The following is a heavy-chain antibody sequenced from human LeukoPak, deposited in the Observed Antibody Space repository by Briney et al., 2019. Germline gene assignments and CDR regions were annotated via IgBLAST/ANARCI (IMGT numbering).Heavy chain of an antibody. D-gene: IGHD3-10*01. Sequence: ASVKVSCKASGYTFTGYYMHWVRQAPGQGLEWMGWINPNSGGTNYAQKFQGRVTMTRDTSISTAYMELSRLRSDDTAVYYCARDSMGRVRETYYYYGMDVWGQGPTVTVSS. J-gene: IGHJ6*02. CDR2: INPNSGGT. CDR3: ARDSMGRVRETYYYYGMDV. V-gene: IGHV1-2*02. CDR1: GYTFTGYY.